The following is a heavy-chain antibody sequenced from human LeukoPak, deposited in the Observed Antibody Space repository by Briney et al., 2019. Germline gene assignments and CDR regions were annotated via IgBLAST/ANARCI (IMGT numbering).Heavy chain of an antibody. J-gene: IGHJ6*03. CDR3: ARNQVVIVVKNNYYYMDV. CDR2: IYYSGST. Sequence: SETLSLTCTVSGGSISSSSYYWGWIRQPPGKGLEWIGSIYYSGSTYYNPSLKSRVTISVDTSKNQFSLKLSSVTAADTAVYYCARNQVVIVVKNNYYYMDVWGKGTTVTVSS. V-gene: IGHV4-39*01. CDR1: GGSISSSSYY. D-gene: IGHD3-22*01.